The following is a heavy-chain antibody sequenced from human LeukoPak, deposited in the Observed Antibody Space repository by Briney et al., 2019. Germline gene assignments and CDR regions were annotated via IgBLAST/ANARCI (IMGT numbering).Heavy chain of an antibody. CDR3: ARGMGFLCGMDV. D-gene: IGHD2-8*01. V-gene: IGHV4-30-2*01. CDR1: GGSISSGGYS. CDR2: IYHSGST. J-gene: IGHJ6*02. Sequence: SETLSLTCAVSGGSISSGGYSWSWIRQPPGKGPEWIGYIYHSGSTYYNPSLKSRVTISVDRSKNQFSLKLSSVTAADTAVYYCARGMGFLCGMDVWGQGTTVTVSS.